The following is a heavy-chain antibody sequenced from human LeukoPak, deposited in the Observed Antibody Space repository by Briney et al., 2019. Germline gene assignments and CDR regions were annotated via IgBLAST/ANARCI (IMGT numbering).Heavy chain of an antibody. V-gene: IGHV1-2*02. CDR1: GYTFTGYY. J-gene: IGHJ4*02. CDR2: INPNSGGT. D-gene: IGHD3-9*01. CDR3: ARDRKEYYDILTGYFYYFDY. Sequence: ASVKVSCKASGYTFTGYYMHWVRQAPGQGLEWMGWINPNSGGTNYAQKFQGRVTMTRDTSISTAYMELSRLRSDDTAVYYCARDRKEYYDILTGYFYYFDYWGQGTLVTVSS.